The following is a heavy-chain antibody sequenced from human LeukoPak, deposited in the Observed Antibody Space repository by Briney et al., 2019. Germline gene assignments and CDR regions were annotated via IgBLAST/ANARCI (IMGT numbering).Heavy chain of an antibody. J-gene: IGHJ5*02. Sequence: GASVKVSCKASGYIFNGYYMHWVRQAPGQGLEWMGWINPNSGGTNYAQKFQGRVTMTRDTSISTAYMELSRLRSDDTAVYYCACIAAAGPFAPWGQGTLVTVSS. D-gene: IGHD6-13*01. CDR3: ACIAAAGPFAP. CDR2: INPNSGGT. CDR1: GYIFNGYY. V-gene: IGHV1-2*02.